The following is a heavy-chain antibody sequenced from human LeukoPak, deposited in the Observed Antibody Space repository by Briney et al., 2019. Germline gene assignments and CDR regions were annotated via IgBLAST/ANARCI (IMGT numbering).Heavy chain of an antibody. Sequence: GGSLRLSCAASGFTFSSYAMSWVRQAPGKGLEWVSSISSSSDYIYYADSVKGRFTISRDNSKNTLYLQMNSLRAEDTAVYYCARDLEDYYDSSGYYPDAFDIWGQGTMVTVSS. CDR1: GFTFSSYA. V-gene: IGHV3-21*01. CDR2: ISSSSDYI. D-gene: IGHD3-22*01. J-gene: IGHJ3*02. CDR3: ARDLEDYYDSSGYYPDAFDI.